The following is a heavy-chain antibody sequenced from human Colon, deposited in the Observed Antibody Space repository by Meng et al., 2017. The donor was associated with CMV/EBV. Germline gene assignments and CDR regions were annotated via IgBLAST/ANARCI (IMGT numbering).Heavy chain of an antibody. Sequence: GGSLRLSCVASGFTVNRNYMSWVRQAPGKGLEWVSVIYSGGDTYYADSVKGRFTVSRDNSKNTVYLQMNSLRAEDTAVYYCARVHEGYQLFYGDGLDVWGQGTTVTVSS. CDR3: ARVHEGYQLFYGDGLDV. CDR1: GFTVNRNY. J-gene: IGHJ6*02. D-gene: IGHD2-2*01. CDR2: IYSGGDT. V-gene: IGHV3-53*01.